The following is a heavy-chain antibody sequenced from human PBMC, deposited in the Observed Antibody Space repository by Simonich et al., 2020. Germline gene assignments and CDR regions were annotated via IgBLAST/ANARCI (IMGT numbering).Heavy chain of an antibody. Sequence: QVQLQQWGAGLLKPSETLSLTCAVYGGSFSGYYWSWIRQPPGKGLEWIGESKQSGSTNYNPSLKSRVTISVDTSKNQFSLKLSSVTAADTAVYYCARHLQLGPFDYWGQGTLVTVSS. CDR2: SKQSGST. CDR1: GGSFSGYY. D-gene: IGHD1-1*01. V-gene: IGHV4-34*01. J-gene: IGHJ4*02. CDR3: ARHLQLGPFDY.